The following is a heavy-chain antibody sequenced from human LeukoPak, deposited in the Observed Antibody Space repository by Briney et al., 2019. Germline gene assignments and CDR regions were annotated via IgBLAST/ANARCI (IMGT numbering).Heavy chain of an antibody. CDR2: TYYRSKWHN. Sequence: SQTLSLTCVISGDSVSSNSAAWNWIRQSPSRGLEWLGRTYYRSKWHNDYTVSMKSRITINPDTSKNHFSLQLNSVTPGDTAVYHCVREADYFDYWGQGTLVTVSS. V-gene: IGHV6-1*01. J-gene: IGHJ4*02. CDR3: VREADYFDY. CDR1: GDSVSSNSAA.